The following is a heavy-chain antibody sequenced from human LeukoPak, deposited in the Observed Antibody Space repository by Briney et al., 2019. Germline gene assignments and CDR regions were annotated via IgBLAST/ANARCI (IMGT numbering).Heavy chain of an antibody. V-gene: IGHV1-46*01. Sequence: ASVKVSCKASGYTFTSYSMHWVRQAPGQGLEWMGIINPNGGSTIYAQKFQGRVTMTRDTSTSTVYMDLTSLRSEDTAVYYCARMRGGNSAFDYWGQGTLVTVSS. J-gene: IGHJ4*02. D-gene: IGHD4-23*01. CDR1: GYTFTSYS. CDR2: INPNGGST. CDR3: ARMRGGNSAFDY.